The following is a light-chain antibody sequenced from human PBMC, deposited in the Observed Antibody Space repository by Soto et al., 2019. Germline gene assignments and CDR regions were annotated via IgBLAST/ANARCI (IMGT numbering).Light chain of an antibody. CDR3: QQYYIPPLT. V-gene: IGKV4-1*01. CDR2: WAS. J-gene: IGKJ3*01. CDR1: QSLSYNSNNRTR. Sequence: DIVMTQSPDSLAVSLGERATISCRSSQSLSYNSNNRTRLAWYQQRPGQSPKLLIYWASTRESGVPDRFSGSGFGTDFTLTISSLQAEDVAVYYCQQYYIPPLTFGPGTKVDLE.